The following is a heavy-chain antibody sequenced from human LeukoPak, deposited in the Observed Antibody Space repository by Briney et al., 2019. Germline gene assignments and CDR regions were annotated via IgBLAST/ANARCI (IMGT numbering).Heavy chain of an antibody. CDR2: IDSSSSTI. CDR3: VRDRGISFYFDY. D-gene: IGHD3-16*02. CDR1: GFPFITYN. V-gene: IGHV3-48*01. J-gene: IGHJ4*02. Sequence: PGGSLRLSCAVSGFPFITYNMNWVRQAPGKGLEWVSYIDSSSSTIYYADSVKGRFTVSRDNAKNSLVLQMNSLRADDTAVYYCVRDRGISFYFDYWGQGTLVTVSS.